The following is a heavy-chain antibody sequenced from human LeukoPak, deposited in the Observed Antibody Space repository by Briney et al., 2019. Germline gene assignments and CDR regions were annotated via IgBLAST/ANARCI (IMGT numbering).Heavy chain of an antibody. CDR2: ISSSGSNI. J-gene: IGHJ4*02. V-gene: IGHV3-48*03. CDR1: GFTFSSYE. Sequence: PGGSLRLSCAPSGFTFSSYEMHWVRQAPGKGLEWVSYISSSGSNIYYADSVKGRFTISRDNSKNTLYLQMNSVRVEDTAVYYCAKGTYGSGTYGAHDYWGQGTLVTVSS. D-gene: IGHD3-10*01. CDR3: AKGTYGSGTYGAHDY.